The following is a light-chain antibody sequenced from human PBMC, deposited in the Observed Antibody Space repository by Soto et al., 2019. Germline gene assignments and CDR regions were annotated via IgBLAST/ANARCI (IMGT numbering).Light chain of an antibody. CDR3: QQYHSYWT. CDR1: QSVSSY. CDR2: DAS. V-gene: IGKV3D-15*01. J-gene: IGKJ1*01. Sequence: EIVMTQSPGTLSLSPGERATLSCTASQSVSSYLAWYQQKPGQAPRLLISDASDRATGIPDRFSGSGSGTEFTLTISSLQTDDFSTYYCQQYHSYWTFGQGTKVDNK.